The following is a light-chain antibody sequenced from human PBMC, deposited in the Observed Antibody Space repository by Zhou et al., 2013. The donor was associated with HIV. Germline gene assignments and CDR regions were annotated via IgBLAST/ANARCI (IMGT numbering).Light chain of an antibody. V-gene: IGKV3-15*01. J-gene: IGKJ1*01. CDR3: QQYSVWPTWT. CDR2: GAS. Sequence: EIVMTQPPATLSVSPGERATLSCRASQSVGSNLAWYQQKPGQAPRLLIYGASTRATGIPARFSGSGSGTEFTLTISSMQSEDFAVYYCQQYSVWPTWTFGQGDQGGNQT. CDR1: QSVGSN.